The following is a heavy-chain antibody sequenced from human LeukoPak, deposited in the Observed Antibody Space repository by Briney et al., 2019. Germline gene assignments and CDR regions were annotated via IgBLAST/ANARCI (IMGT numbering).Heavy chain of an antibody. CDR2: VYYSGST. CDR1: GGSITNYY. Sequence: SETLSLTCTVSGGSITNYYWSWIRQPPGKGLEWIGYVYYSGSTNYKPSLKSRVTISVDTSKNQFSLKLSSVTAADTAVYYCAATMVRGVHTHFDYWGQGTLVTVSS. J-gene: IGHJ4*02. CDR3: AATMVRGVHTHFDY. D-gene: IGHD3-10*01. V-gene: IGHV4-59*08.